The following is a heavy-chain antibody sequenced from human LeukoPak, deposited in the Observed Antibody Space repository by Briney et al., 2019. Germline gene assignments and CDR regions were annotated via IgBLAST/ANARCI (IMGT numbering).Heavy chain of an antibody. CDR2: INYSGSI. V-gene: IGHV4-39*01. J-gene: IGHJ4*02. CDR3: ARRLGGSGTYYFDY. CDR1: AAFISSSTYY. Sequence: SESLSLTCTVYAAFISSSTYYWGGLRQPPGKGLEWIASINYSGSIYYNPSLKSRVTISVDTPKNQFSLKLSSVTAADTAVYFCARRLGGSGTYYFDYWGQGTLVTVSS. D-gene: IGHD3-10*01.